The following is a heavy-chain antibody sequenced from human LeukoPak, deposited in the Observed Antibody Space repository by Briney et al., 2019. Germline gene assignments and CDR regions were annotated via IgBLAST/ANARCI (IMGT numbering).Heavy chain of an antibody. CDR3: TRDIGD. CDR2: INSDGSIT. D-gene: IGHD4-17*01. CDR1: GFTFSGYW. V-gene: IGHV3-74*01. J-gene: IGHJ3*01. Sequence: GGSPRLSCAASGFTFSGYWMHCVRHAPGKGLVWVSRINSDGSITSYADSVKGRFTISRDNANNTLYLQMNSLRAEDTAVYYCTRDIGDWGQGTMVSVS.